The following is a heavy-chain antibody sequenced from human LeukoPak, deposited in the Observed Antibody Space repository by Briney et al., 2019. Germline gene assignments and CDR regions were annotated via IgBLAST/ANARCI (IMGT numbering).Heavy chain of an antibody. CDR2: INTGNGNT. D-gene: IGHD5-12*01. CDR3: ARVGYSGYDSRPVFNY. V-gene: IGHV1-3*04. CDR1: GYTFTNYA. Sequence: ASVKVSCKASGYTFTNYALHWVRQAPGQRLEWMGWINTGNGNTKYSQKFQGRVIITRATSASTAYMELSSLRSEDTAVYYCARVGYSGYDSRPVFNYWGQGTLVTVSS. J-gene: IGHJ4*02.